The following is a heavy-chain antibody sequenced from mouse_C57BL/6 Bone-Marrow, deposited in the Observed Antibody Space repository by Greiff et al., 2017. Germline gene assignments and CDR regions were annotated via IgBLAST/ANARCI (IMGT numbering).Heavy chain of an antibody. CDR2: IDPSDSYT. V-gene: IGHV1-69*01. Sequence: QVQLKQPGAELVMPGASVKLSCKASGYTFTSYWMHWVKQRPGQGLEWIGEIDPSDSYTNSNQTFKGKSTLTVDKSSSTAYMQLSSLTSEDSAVYYCARDGYGSSYAVFDYWGQGTTLTVSS. J-gene: IGHJ2*01. CDR3: ARDGYGSSYAVFDY. D-gene: IGHD1-1*01. CDR1: GYTFTSYW.